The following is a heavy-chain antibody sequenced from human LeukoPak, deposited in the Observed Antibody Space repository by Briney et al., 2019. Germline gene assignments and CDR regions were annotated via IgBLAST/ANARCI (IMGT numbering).Heavy chain of an antibody. CDR3: ARDGMGAWYGLDY. Sequence: TGGSLRLSCAASGFIVSNNYMNWVRQAPGKGLEWVSAISDSSRYIYYAGSVKGRFTISRDNTKNSLYLQINSLRAEDTAVYYCARDGMGAWYGLDYWGQGTLVTVSS. J-gene: IGHJ4*02. V-gene: IGHV3-21*01. D-gene: IGHD6-19*01. CDR2: ISDSSRYI. CDR1: GFIVSNNY.